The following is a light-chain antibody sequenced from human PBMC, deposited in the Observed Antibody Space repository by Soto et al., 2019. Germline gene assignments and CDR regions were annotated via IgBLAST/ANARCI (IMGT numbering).Light chain of an antibody. CDR2: DVI. Sequence: QSALTQPPSVSGSPGQSITISCTGTSSDVGGYNYVSWYQQYPGKAPKLMIYDVIKRPSGVSNRFSGSKSGNTASLTISGLQAEDEADYYCASYRTNGTCVFGTGTKLTVL. CDR1: SSDVGGYNY. CDR3: ASYRTNGTCV. J-gene: IGLJ1*01. V-gene: IGLV2-14*01.